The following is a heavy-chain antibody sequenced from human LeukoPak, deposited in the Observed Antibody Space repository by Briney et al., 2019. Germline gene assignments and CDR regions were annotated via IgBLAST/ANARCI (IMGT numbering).Heavy chain of an antibody. CDR3: AGVFSGRRPFEL. Sequence: SETLSLTCTVSGDSITSYYWNWIRQPPGKGLEWIGYVYYRGATNYNPSLKTRVTTSIDTSKKQFSLKLSSVTAADTAVYFCAGVFSGRRPFELWGKGTLVTVSS. V-gene: IGHV4-59*01. D-gene: IGHD3-10*01. CDR2: VYYRGAT. J-gene: IGHJ4*02. CDR1: GDSITSYY.